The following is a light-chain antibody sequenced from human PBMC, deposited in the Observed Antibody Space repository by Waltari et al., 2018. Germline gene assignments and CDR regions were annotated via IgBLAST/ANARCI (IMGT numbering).Light chain of an antibody. CDR1: QSVNNNY. CDR3: QHYGRLPRT. Sequence: ENVLTQSPGTLSLSPVERATLSCRASQSVNNNYLAWYQQKPGQAPRLLMYDASTRATGIPDRFSGSGSGTDFTLTISRLEPEDFAVYYCQHYGRLPRTFGPGTKVDIK. V-gene: IGKV3-20*01. J-gene: IGKJ3*01. CDR2: DAS.